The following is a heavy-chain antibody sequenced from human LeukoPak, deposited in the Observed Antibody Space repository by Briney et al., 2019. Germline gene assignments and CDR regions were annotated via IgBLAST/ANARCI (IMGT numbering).Heavy chain of an antibody. V-gene: IGHV3-66*02. Sequence: GGSLRLSCAASGFTVSSNYMSWVRQAPGKGLEWVSVIYSGGSTYYADSVKGRFTISRDNSKNTLYLQMNSLRAEDTAVYYCARDRIGTGYYYYMDVWGKGTTVTVSS. CDR2: IYSGGST. D-gene: IGHD1-1*01. CDR3: ARDRIGTGYYYYMDV. CDR1: GFTVSSNY. J-gene: IGHJ6*03.